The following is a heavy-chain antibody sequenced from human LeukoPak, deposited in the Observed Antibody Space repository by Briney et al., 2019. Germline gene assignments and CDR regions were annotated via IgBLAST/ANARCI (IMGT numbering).Heavy chain of an antibody. CDR2: INPNSGGT. CDR3: TRDLEVTGKDDY. Sequence: ASVKVSCKASGYTFTGYYMHWVRQAPGQGLEWMGWINPNSGGTNYAQKFQGRVTMTRDTSISTAYMVLSRLRSDDTAVYYCTRDLEVTGKDDYWGQGTLVTVSS. J-gene: IGHJ4*02. V-gene: IGHV1-2*02. CDR1: GYTFTGYY.